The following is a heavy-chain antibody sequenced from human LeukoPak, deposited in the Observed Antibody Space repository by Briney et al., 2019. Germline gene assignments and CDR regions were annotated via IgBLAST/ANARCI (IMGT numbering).Heavy chain of an antibody. CDR3: AKDEPLGSDY. D-gene: IGHD1-14*01. J-gene: IGHJ4*02. CDR1: GVSININH. V-gene: IGHV4-4*07. Sequence: PSETLSLTCTVTGVSININHWSWIRQPAGKGLEWVGRIIASGTTNYNPSLGSRVAMSIDTFKNQFSLNLTSVTAADTSMYYCAKDEPLGSDYCCQGTLVTVSS. CDR2: IIASGTT.